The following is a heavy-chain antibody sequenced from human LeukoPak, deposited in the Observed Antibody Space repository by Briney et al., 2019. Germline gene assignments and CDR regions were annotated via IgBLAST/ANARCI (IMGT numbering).Heavy chain of an antibody. CDR2: ISSSCSTI. Sequence: GGSLRLSCAASGFTFSDYYMSWLRQATGKGLEWVSYISSSCSTIYYADSVKGRFTISRDNAKNSLYLQMNSLRAEDTAVYYCAREPNHCSGGSCYHDAFDYWGQGTLVTVSS. D-gene: IGHD2-15*01. J-gene: IGHJ4*02. CDR1: GFTFSDYY. V-gene: IGHV3-11*04. CDR3: AREPNHCSGGSCYHDAFDY.